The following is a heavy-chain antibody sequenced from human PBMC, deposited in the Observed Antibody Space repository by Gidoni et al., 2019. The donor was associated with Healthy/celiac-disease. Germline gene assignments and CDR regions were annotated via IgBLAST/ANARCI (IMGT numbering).Heavy chain of an antibody. CDR1: GGSFSGYY. CDR2: INHSGST. V-gene: IGHV4-34*01. J-gene: IGHJ6*02. CDR3: AMAYCSSTSCYDGAHYYYYYGMDV. Sequence: QVQLQQWGAGLLKPSETLSLTCAVYGGSFSGYYWSWIHQPPGKGLEWIGEINHSGSTNYNPSLKSRVTISVDTSKNQFSLKLSSVTAADTAVYYCAMAYCSSTSCYDGAHYYYYYGMDVWGQGTTVTVSS. D-gene: IGHD2-2*01.